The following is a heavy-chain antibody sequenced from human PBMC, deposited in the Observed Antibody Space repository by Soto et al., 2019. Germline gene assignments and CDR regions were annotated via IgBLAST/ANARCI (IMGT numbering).Heavy chain of an antibody. D-gene: IGHD3-10*01. CDR2: IYYSGST. V-gene: IGHV4-30-4*01. CDR1: GGSILSGDYY. CDR3: ARLWFGELNLNWFDP. J-gene: IGHJ5*02. Sequence: SETLSLTCTFSGGSILSGDYYWSWIRQPPGKGLEWIGYIYYSGSTYYNPSLKSRVTISVDTSKNQFSLKLSSVTAADTAVYYCARLWFGELNLNWFDPWGQGTLVTVSS.